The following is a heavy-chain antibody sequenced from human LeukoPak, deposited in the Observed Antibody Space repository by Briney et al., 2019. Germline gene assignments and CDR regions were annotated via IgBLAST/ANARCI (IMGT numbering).Heavy chain of an antibody. D-gene: IGHD3-10*01. CDR1: GFTFSSYA. CDR3: AKDRGVLWFGELLYPEPCFDY. CDR2: ISGSGGST. Sequence: GGSLRLSCAASGFTFSSYAMSWVRQAPGKGLEWVSAISGSGGSTYYADSVKGRFTISRDNSKNTLHLQMNSLRAEDTAVYYCAKDRGVLWFGELLYPEPCFDYWGQGTLVTVSS. V-gene: IGHV3-23*01. J-gene: IGHJ4*02.